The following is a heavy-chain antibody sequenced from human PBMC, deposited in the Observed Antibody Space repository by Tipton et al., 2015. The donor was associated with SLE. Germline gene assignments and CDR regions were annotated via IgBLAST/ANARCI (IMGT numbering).Heavy chain of an antibody. D-gene: IGHD4-17*01. Sequence: LRLPCTVSGGSISSYYWNWIRQSPGKGLEWIGYIYYSGSTNYNPSLKSRVTISVDTSKNQFSLRLNSVTAADTAVYYCARLYGMSLDSWGQGTLVTVSS. V-gene: IGHV4-59*12. CDR1: GGSISSYY. CDR2: IYYSGST. CDR3: ARLYGMSLDS. J-gene: IGHJ4*02.